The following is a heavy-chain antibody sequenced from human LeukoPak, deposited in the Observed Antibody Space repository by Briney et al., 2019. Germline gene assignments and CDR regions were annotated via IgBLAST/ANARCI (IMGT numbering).Heavy chain of an antibody. J-gene: IGHJ3*02. CDR1: GFIVSANF. Sequence: GGSLRLSCEASGFIVSANFMNWVRQAPGKGLEWVSVMYSVGTTYYADSVKGRFTVSRDPSKNTLYLQMHSLRVEDTAVYYCAKDLVRFYGSGSYSLADDAFDIWGQGTMVTVSS. CDR3: AKDLVRFYGSGSYSLADDAFDI. CDR2: MYSVGTT. V-gene: IGHV3-66*01. D-gene: IGHD3-10*01.